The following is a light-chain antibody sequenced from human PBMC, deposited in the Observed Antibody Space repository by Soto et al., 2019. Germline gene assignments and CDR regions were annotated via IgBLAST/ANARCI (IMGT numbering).Light chain of an antibody. CDR3: SSYTSSNTQV. CDR1: SSDVGGYKY. V-gene: IGLV2-14*01. Sequence: QSVLTQPASVSGSPGQSITISCTGTSSDVGGYKYVSWYQQHPGKAPKLMIYEVSNRPSGVSNRFSGSKSGNTASLTISGLQAEEEADYYCSSYTSSNTQVFGTGTKVTVL. J-gene: IGLJ1*01. CDR2: EVS.